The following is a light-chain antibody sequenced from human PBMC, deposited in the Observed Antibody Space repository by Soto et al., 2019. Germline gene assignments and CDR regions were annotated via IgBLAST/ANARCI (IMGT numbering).Light chain of an antibody. CDR1: SSDVGGYNY. CDR2: EVT. CDR3: TSFTSSSTWV. V-gene: IGLV2-14*01. Sequence: QSALTQPASVSGSPGQSITISCTGTSSDVGGYNYVSWYQQYPGKAPKLMIYEVTHRPSGVSNRFSGSKSGNTASLTISGLQAEDEANYYCTSFTSSSTWVFGGGTKVTVL. J-gene: IGLJ3*02.